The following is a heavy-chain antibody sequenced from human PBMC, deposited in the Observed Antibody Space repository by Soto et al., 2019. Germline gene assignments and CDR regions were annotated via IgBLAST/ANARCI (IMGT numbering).Heavy chain of an antibody. J-gene: IGHJ4*02. V-gene: IGHV3-33*01. CDR2: IWYDGSNK. D-gene: IGHD4-4*01. Sequence: GGSLRLSCAASGFTFSSYGMHWVRQAPGKGLEWVAVIWYDGSNKYYADSVKGRFTISRDNSKNTLYLQMNSLRAEDTAVYYCARVDYSKNGGIDYWGQGTLVTVSS. CDR3: ARVDYSKNGGIDY. CDR1: GFTFSSYG.